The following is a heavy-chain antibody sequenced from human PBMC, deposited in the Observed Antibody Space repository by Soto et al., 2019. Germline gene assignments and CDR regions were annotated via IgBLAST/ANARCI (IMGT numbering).Heavy chain of an antibody. CDR3: TREQSDENYFDP. CDR2: INPKSGGT. D-gene: IGHD1-7*01. V-gene: IGHV1-2*02. CDR1: GYTFTVYY. J-gene: IGHJ5*02. Sequence: ASVKVSFKASGYTFTVYYMHWVRQAPGQGLEWMGWINPKSGGTMYPQKFQGRVTMTWDTSISTAYMALTRLRSDDTAVYYCTREQSDENYFDPWGQGTLVTVSS.